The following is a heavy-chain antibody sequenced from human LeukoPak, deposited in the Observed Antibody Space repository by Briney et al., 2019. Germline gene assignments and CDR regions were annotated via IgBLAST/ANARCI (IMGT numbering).Heavy chain of an antibody. V-gene: IGHV3-53*01. D-gene: IGHD2-21*01. CDR3: ATESPSCGGDCLGY. CDR1: GFTVSSNY. Sequence: GGSLRLSCAASGFTVSSNYMSWVRQAPGKGLEWVSVIYSGGTTYYADSMKGRFTISRDNSKNTLYLQMNSLRAADTAVYYCATESPSCGGDCLGYWGQGTLVTVSS. CDR2: IYSGGTT. J-gene: IGHJ4*02.